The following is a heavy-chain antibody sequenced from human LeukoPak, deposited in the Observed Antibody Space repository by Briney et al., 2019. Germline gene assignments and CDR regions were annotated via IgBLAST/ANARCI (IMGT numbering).Heavy chain of an antibody. D-gene: IGHD3-3*01. V-gene: IGHV1-2*04. Sequence: ASVKVSCTASGYTFTVYYMHWVRQAPGQGLEWMGWINPNSGGTNYAQKFQGWVTMTRDTSISTAYMELSRLRSDDTAVYYCARGNDFWSGYYTPSNYYGMDVWGQGTTVTVSS. J-gene: IGHJ6*02. CDR2: INPNSGGT. CDR3: ARGNDFWSGYYTPSNYYGMDV. CDR1: GYTFTVYY.